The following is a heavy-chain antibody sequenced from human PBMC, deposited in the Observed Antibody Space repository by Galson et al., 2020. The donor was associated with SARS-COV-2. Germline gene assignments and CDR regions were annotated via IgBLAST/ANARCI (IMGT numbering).Heavy chain of an antibody. V-gene: IGHV7-4-1*02. CDR3: ARDLEKVLLWFGELLPLTFGY. J-gene: IGHJ4*02. CDR1: GYTFTSYA. Sequence: ASVKVSCKASGYTFTSYAMNWVRQAPGQGLEWMGWINTNTGNPTYAQGFTGRFVFSLDTSVSTAYLQISSLKAEDTAVYYCARDLEKVLLWFGELLPLTFGYWGQGTLVTVSS. D-gene: IGHD3-10*01. CDR2: INTNTGNP.